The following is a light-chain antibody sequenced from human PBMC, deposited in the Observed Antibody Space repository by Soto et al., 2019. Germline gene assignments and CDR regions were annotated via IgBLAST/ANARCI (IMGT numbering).Light chain of an antibody. Sequence: QSVLTQPPSLSGAPGQRVTISFTGSSSNIGANYDVHWYRQLPGTAPKLLMYANGKRPSGVPDRFSASRSGTSASLAITGLQAEDEADYYCQSYDTSLSLVIFGGGTKLTVL. CDR3: QSYDTSLSLVI. CDR1: SSNIGANYD. V-gene: IGLV1-40*01. J-gene: IGLJ2*01. CDR2: ANG.